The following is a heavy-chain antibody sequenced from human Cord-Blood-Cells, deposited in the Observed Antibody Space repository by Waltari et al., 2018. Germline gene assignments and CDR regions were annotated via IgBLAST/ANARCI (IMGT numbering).Heavy chain of an antibody. CDR3: AKGLSRRSVYCGGDCYFDY. V-gene: IGHV3-23*01. J-gene: IGHJ4*02. CDR1: SYA. Sequence: SYAMSWVRQAPGKGLAWVSAISGSGGSTYYAGSVKGRFTISRDNSKNTLYLQMNSLRAEDTAVYYCAKGLSRRSVYCGGDCYFDYWGQGTLVTVSS. CDR2: ISGSGGST. D-gene: IGHD2-21*01.